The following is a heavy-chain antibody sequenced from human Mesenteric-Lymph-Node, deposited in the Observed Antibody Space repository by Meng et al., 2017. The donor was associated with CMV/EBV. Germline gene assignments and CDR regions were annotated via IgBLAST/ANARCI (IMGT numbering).Heavy chain of an antibody. CDR1: GGSISSSSYY. CDR2: IYYSGST. Sequence: SETLSLTCTVSGGSISSSSYYWGWIRQPPGKGLEWIGSIYYSGSTYYNPSLKNRVTISVDTPKNQFSLRLSSVTAADTAVYWCARGGYRWNRSCDSWGQGTLVTVSS. D-gene: IGHD1/OR15-1a*01. CDR3: ARGGYRWNRSCDS. J-gene: IGHJ5*01. V-gene: IGHV4-39*07.